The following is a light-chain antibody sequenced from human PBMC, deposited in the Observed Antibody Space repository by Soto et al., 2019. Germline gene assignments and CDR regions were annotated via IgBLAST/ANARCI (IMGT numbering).Light chain of an antibody. CDR3: QQSFT. J-gene: IGKJ3*01. Sequence: DIQMTQSPSTLSASVGDRVTINCRASQSISSWLAWYQQKPGKAPKLLIYKASSLQSGVPSRFSGSGSGTEFTLTISSLQPDDFATYYCQQSFTFGPGTKVDIK. V-gene: IGKV1-5*03. CDR2: KAS. CDR1: QSISSW.